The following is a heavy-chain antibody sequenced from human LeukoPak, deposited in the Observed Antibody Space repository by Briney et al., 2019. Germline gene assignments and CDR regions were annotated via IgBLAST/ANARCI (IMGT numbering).Heavy chain of an antibody. CDR1: GFTFSSYA. D-gene: IGHD6-19*01. Sequence: PGGSLRLSCAASGFTFSSYAMSWVRQAPGKGLEWVSVISGSSGNTYYADSVKGRFTISRDNSKNTLYLQMNSLRAEDTAVYYCAKDYSSGWYDYWGQGTLVTVSS. CDR2: ISGSSGNT. J-gene: IGHJ4*02. V-gene: IGHV3-23*01. CDR3: AKDYSSGWYDY.